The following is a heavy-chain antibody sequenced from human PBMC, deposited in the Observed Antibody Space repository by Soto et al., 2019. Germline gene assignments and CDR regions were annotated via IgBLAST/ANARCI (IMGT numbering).Heavy chain of an antibody. D-gene: IGHD2-15*01. Sequence: SVKVSCKASGCTFSSYSISWGRQAPGQGLEWMGGIIPIVGTANYAQKFQGRVTITADESTSTAYMELSSLRSEDTAVYYCARDSVESDGYYYYGMDVWGQGTTVTVSS. CDR1: GCTFSSYS. CDR3: ARDSVESDGYYYYGMDV. J-gene: IGHJ6*02. V-gene: IGHV1-69*13. CDR2: IIPIVGTA.